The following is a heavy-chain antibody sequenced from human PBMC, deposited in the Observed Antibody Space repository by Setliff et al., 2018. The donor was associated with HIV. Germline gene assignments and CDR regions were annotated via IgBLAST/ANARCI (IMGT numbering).Heavy chain of an antibody. D-gene: IGHD3-10*01. Sequence: SETLSLTCTVSSGSISDYYWSWIRQPPGKGLEWIGYIYNSASTNYNPSLKSRVTISVDTSKNQFSLKLSSVTAADTAVYFCARDRHSSGLGSYGPWGPGILVTVSS. CDR1: SGSISDYY. CDR2: IYNSAST. CDR3: ARDRHSSGLGSYGP. V-gene: IGHV4-59*12. J-gene: IGHJ5*02.